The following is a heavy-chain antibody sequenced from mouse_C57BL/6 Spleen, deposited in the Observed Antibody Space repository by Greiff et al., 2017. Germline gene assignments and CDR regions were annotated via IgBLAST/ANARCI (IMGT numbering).Heavy chain of an antibody. CDR2: ISSGSSTI. CDR1: GFTFSDYG. J-gene: IGHJ4*01. V-gene: IGHV5-17*01. Sequence: EVKVVEPGGGLVKPGGSLKLSCAASGFTFSDYGMHWVRQAPEKGLEWVAYISSGSSTIYYADTVKGRFTISRDNAKNTLFLQMTSLRSEDTAMYYCARNGNYVRAMDYWGQGTSVTVSS. CDR3: ARNGNYVRAMDY. D-gene: IGHD2-1*01.